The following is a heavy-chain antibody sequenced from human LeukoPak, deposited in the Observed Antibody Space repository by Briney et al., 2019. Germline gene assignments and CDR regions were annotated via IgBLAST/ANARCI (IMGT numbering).Heavy chain of an antibody. V-gene: IGHV4-39*07. CDR1: GGSISSSVYH. CDR2: IQYSGST. Sequence: SETLSLTCTVSGGSISSSVYHWGWIRQPPGKGLEWIGSIQYSGSTYYNPSLKSRVTISVDTSKNQFSLRLRSVTAADTAVYYCANYDSWGQGTLVTVSS. J-gene: IGHJ4*02. CDR3: ANYDS.